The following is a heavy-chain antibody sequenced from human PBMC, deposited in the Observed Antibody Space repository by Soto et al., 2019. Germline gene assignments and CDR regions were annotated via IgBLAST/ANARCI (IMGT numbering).Heavy chain of an antibody. D-gene: IGHD2-8*01. CDR2: IWYDGSNK. J-gene: IGHJ4*02. CDR1: GFTFSSHG. CDR3: ARDRDNGLDY. Sequence: QVQLVESGGGVVQPGTSLRLACAASGFTFSSHGMHWVRQAPGKGLEWVAVIWYDGSNKNYADSVKGRFTISRDNSKNTLYLQMNSLRAEDTAVYNCARDRDNGLDYWGQGTLVTVSS. V-gene: IGHV3-33*01.